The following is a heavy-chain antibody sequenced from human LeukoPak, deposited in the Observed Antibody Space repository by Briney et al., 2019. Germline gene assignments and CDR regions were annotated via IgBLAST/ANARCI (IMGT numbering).Heavy chain of an antibody. J-gene: IGHJ4*02. D-gene: IGHD6-13*01. V-gene: IGHV1-69*06. Sequence: SVKVSCKASGGTFSSYAISWVRQAPGQGLEWMGGIIPIFGTANYVQKFQGRVTITADKSTSTAYMELSSLRSEDTAVYYCARDRGIAAAGDDYWGQGTLVTVSS. CDR2: IIPIFGTA. CDR3: ARDRGIAAAGDDY. CDR1: GGTFSSYA.